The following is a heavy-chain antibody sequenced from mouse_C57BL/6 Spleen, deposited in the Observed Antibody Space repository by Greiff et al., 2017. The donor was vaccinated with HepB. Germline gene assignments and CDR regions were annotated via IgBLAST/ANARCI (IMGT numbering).Heavy chain of an antibody. J-gene: IGHJ3*01. CDR2: IDPSDSET. CDR1: GYTFTSYW. D-gene: IGHD2-5*01. V-gene: IGHV1-52*01. CDR3: ARSGSNYRFAY. Sequence: QVQLQQPGAELVRPGSSVKLSCKASGYTFTSYWMHWVKQRPIQGLEWIGNIDPSDSETHYNQKFKDKATLTVDKSSSTAYMQLSSLTSEDSAVYYCARSGSNYRFAYWGQGTLVTVSA.